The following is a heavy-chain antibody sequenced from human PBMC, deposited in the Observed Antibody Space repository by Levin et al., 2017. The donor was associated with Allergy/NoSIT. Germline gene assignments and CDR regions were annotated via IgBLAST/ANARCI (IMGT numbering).Heavy chain of an antibody. CDR3: ARGGIAAVGTRYFDL. Sequence: SETLSLTCAISGDKVSSNSAAWNWIRQSPSRGLEWLGRTYYRSKWYTDYAISVQSRITISTDTSKNQFSLQLNSVTPEDAAVYYCARGGIAAVGTRYFDLWGRGTLVTVSS. CDR1: GDKVSSNSAA. CDR2: TYYRSKWYT. J-gene: IGHJ2*01. V-gene: IGHV6-1*01. D-gene: IGHD6-13*01.